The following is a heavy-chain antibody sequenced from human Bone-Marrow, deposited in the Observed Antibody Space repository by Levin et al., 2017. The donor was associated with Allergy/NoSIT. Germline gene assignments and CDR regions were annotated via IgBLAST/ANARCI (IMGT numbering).Heavy chain of an antibody. CDR3: ARVEWGTHAFEI. CDR2: IYTGGRT. Sequence: PGGSLRLSCAASGFIVSSNYMSWVRRAPGKGLECVSVIYTGGRTHHADSVKGRFTISRDNSNNTVYLQMNSLRAEDTAVYYCARVEWGTHAFEIWGQGTMVTVSS. J-gene: IGHJ3*02. V-gene: IGHV3-53*01. D-gene: IGHD3-3*01. CDR1: GFIVSSNY.